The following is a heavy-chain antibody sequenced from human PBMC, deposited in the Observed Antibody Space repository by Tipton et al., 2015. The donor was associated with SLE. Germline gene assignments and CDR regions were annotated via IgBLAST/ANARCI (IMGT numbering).Heavy chain of an antibody. J-gene: IGHJ5*02. D-gene: IGHD3-16*01. CDR3: AREQFGLFYA. CDR1: GASISGSSYY. Sequence: GLVKPSETLSLTCTVSGASISGSSYYWGWIRQPPGKGLEWIGYIHYRGGTNYNPSFKSRVTLSVDTSMNQFSLKLRSVTAADTAVYFCAREQFGLFYAWGQGTLVTVFS. V-gene: IGHV4-61*01. CDR2: IHYRGGT.